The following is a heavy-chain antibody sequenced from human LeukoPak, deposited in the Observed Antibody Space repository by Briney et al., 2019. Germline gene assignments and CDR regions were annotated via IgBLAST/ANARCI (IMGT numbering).Heavy chain of an antibody. CDR3: AVVRGVNHYYYYYMDV. J-gene: IGHJ6*03. V-gene: IGHV1-8*01. CDR2: MNPNSGNT. D-gene: IGHD3-10*01. CDR1: GYTFTSYD. Sequence: PMASVKVSCKASGYTFTSYDINWVRQATGQGLEWMGWMNPNSGNTGYAQKFQGGVTMTRNTSISTAYMELSSLRSEDTAVDYCAVVRGVNHYYYYYMDVWGKGTTVTVSS.